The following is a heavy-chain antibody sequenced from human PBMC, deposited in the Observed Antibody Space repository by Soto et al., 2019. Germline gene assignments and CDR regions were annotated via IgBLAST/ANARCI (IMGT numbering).Heavy chain of an antibody. CDR3: ASFTTAYAFDI. D-gene: IGHD3-22*01. CDR1: GGSISSGDYY. Sequence: QVQLQESGPGLVKPSQTLSLTCTVSGGSISSGDYYWSWIRQPPGKGLEWIGYIYYSGSTYYNPSLKSRVTISVDTSKNQFSLKLRSVTAADTALYHCASFTTAYAFDIWGQGTMVTVSS. J-gene: IGHJ3*02. CDR2: IYYSGST. V-gene: IGHV4-30-4*01.